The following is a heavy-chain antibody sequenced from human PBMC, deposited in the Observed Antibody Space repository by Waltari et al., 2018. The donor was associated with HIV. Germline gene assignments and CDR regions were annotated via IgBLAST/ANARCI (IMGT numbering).Heavy chain of an antibody. D-gene: IGHD1-1*01. CDR3: ATDDFLTY. J-gene: IGHJ4*02. CDR1: GFNVSANY. V-gene: IGHV3-66*01. CDR2: MYTGGTT. Sequence: EVQLVESGGGLVQPGGSLRLSCAVSGFNVSANYMSWVRQAPGKGLEWVSLMYTGGTTYDADSVKGRVTISRDNSKNTVFLQMNNLRAEDTAVYYCATDDFLTYWGQGTLVTVSS.